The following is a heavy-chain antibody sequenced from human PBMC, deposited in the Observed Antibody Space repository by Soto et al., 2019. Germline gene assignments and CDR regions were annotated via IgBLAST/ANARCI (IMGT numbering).Heavy chain of an antibody. J-gene: IGHJ6*03. CDR2: IDDIGST. CDR1: GDSISSSY. CDR3: ARGVLEWLLRDSYYYYMDV. Sequence: QVQLQESGPGLVKPSETLSLTCTVSGDSISSSYWNWIRQAPGKGLEWIGYIDDIGSTNYNPSLKSRVTLSVDPSNNQYSLKLSSVTAADTAVYYCARGVLEWLLRDSYYYYMDVWGKGTTVTVSS. D-gene: IGHD3-3*01. V-gene: IGHV4-59*01.